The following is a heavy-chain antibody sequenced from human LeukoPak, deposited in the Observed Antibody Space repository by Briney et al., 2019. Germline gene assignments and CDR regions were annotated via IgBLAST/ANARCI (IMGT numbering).Heavy chain of an antibody. CDR3: ARGLAARRRGYFDY. J-gene: IGHJ4*02. CDR1: GGSISSSSYY. CDR2: IYYSGST. Sequence: SETLSLTCTASGGSISSSSYYRGWIRQPPGKGLEWIGSIYYSGSTYYNPSLKSRVTISVDTSKNQFSLKLSSVTAADTAVYYCARGLAARRRGYFDYWGQGTLVTVST. V-gene: IGHV4-39*01. D-gene: IGHD6-6*01.